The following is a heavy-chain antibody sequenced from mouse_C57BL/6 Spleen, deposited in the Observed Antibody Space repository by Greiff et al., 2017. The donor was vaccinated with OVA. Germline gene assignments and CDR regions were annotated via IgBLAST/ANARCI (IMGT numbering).Heavy chain of an antibody. Sequence: VQLQQPGAELVKPGASVKLSCKASGYTFTSYWMHWVKQRPGQGLEWIGMIHPNSGSTNYNEKFKSKATLTVDKSSSTAYMQLSSLTSEDSAVYYCARSYDYGAMDYWGQGTSVTVSS. V-gene: IGHV1-64*01. J-gene: IGHJ4*01. D-gene: IGHD2-4*01. CDR1: GYTFTSYW. CDR2: IHPNSGST. CDR3: ARSYDYGAMDY.